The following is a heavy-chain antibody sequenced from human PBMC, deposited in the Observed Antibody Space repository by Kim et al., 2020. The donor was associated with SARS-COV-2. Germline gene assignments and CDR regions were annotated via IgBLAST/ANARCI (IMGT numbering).Heavy chain of an antibody. Sequence: SETLSLTCAVYGGSLSGYYWSWIRQPPGKGLEWIGEINHSGSTNYNPSLKSRVTISVDTSKNQFSLKLSSVTAADTAVYYCARSTVTTPYYYYGMDVWGQGTTVTVSS. V-gene: IGHV4-34*01. J-gene: IGHJ6*02. D-gene: IGHD4-17*01. CDR3: ARSTVTTPYYYYGMDV. CDR2: INHSGST. CDR1: GGSLSGYY.